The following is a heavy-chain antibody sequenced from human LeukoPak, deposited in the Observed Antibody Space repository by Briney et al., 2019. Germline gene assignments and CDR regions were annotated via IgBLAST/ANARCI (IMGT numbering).Heavy chain of an antibody. J-gene: IGHJ5*02. CDR3: ARGVDCSGGSCYSNWFDP. V-gene: IGHV3-21*01. Sequence: GGTLRLSCAASGFTFSSYSMNWVRQAPGKGLEWVSSISSSSYMYYADSVKGRFTVSRDNAKNSLYLQMNSLRAEDTAVYYCARGVDCSGGSCYSNWFDPWGQGTLVTVSS. CDR1: GFTFSSYS. CDR2: ISSSSYM. D-gene: IGHD2-15*01.